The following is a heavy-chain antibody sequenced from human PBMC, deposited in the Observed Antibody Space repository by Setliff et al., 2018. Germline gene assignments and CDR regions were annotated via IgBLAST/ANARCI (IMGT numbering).Heavy chain of an antibody. CDR2: IHYGGGHI. Sequence: GGSLRLSCATSGFTFSTSAMHWLRQSPDNRLEWLAYIHYGGGHIQYADSVKGRFTISRDNAKNSLYLQMNSLRAEDTAVYYCTRGAPWLYWGQGTLVTVSS. CDR3: TRGAPWLY. CDR1: GFTFSTSA. V-gene: IGHV3-30*02. D-gene: IGHD6-19*01. J-gene: IGHJ4*02.